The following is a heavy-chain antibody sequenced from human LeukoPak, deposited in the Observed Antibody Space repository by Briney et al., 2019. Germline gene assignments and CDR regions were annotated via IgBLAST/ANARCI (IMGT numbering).Heavy chain of an antibody. CDR2: MNPNSGNT. Sequence: GASVKVSCKASGYTFTSYDINWVRQAAGQGLEWMGWMNPNSGNTGYAQKFQGRVTITRNTSISTAYMELSSLRSEDTAVYYCARPYGSGSGSRQVSDWGQGTLVTVSS. J-gene: IGHJ4*02. CDR1: GYTFTSYD. CDR3: ARPYGSGSGSRQVSD. D-gene: IGHD3-10*01. V-gene: IGHV1-8*03.